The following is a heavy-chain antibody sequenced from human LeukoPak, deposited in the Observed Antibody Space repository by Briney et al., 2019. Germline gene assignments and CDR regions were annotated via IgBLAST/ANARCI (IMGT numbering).Heavy chain of an antibody. J-gene: IGHJ6*04. CDR1: GGSISSYY. CDR2: IYYSGST. CDR3: ARGSERLSRKMDV. V-gene: IGHV4-59*01. D-gene: IGHD2-2*01. Sequence: PSETLSLTCTVSGGSISSYYWSWIRQPPGKGLEWVGYIYYSGSTNYNPYLKSRVTISVDTSKNQFSLKLSSVTAADTAVYYCARGSERLSRKMDVWGKGTTVTVSS.